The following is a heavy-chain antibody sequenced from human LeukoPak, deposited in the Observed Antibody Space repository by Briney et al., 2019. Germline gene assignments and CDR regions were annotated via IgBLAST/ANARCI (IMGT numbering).Heavy chain of an antibody. CDR1: GYTFTSYG. J-gene: IGHJ3*02. V-gene: IGHV1-18*01. Sequence: ASMTVSCTASGYTFTSYGISWVRQAPGQGLEWMGWISAYNGNTNYAQKLQGRVTMTTDTSTSTAYMELRSLRSDDTAVYYCARGSGYSAQNAFDIWGQGTMVTVSS. CDR3: ARGSGYSAQNAFDI. D-gene: IGHD5-18*01. CDR2: ISAYNGNT.